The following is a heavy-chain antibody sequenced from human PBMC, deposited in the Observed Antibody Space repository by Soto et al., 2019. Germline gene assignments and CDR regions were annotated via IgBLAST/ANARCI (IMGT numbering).Heavy chain of an antibody. Sequence: PGGSLRLSCAASGFTFSSYGMTWVRQAPGKGLEWVSVISGSAYATYYADSVKGRFTISRDNSKNMLYLQMNSLRAEDTAVYYCAKARRVGATGFFDYWGQGSLVTVS. CDR2: ISGSAYAT. CDR1: GFTFSSYG. D-gene: IGHD1-26*01. V-gene: IGHV3-23*01. J-gene: IGHJ4*02. CDR3: AKARRVGATGFFDY.